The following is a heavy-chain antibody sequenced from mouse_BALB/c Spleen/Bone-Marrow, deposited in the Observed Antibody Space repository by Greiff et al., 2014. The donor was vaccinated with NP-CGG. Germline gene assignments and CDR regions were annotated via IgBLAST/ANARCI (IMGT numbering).Heavy chain of an antibody. J-gene: IGHJ2*01. CDR1: GYTFTGYN. CDR3: TRVNNNDMDY. Sequence: QVQLQQSGAELVKPGASVKMSCKASGYTFTGYNMHWVKQTPGQGLEWIGSIYPGNGDTSNNQKFKGKATLTADKSSSTAFMQLDSLTAEYSAIYYCTRVNNNDMDYWGQGSTLTVSS. D-gene: IGHD1-3*01. V-gene: IGHV1-12*01. CDR2: IYPGNGDT.